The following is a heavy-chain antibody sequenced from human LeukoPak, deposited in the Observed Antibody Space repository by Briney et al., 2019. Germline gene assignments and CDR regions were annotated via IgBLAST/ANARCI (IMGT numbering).Heavy chain of an antibody. V-gene: IGHV4-59*01. Sequence: SETLSLTXTVSGGSISSYYWSWIRQPPGKGLEWIGYIYYSGSTNYNPSLKSRVTISVDTSKNHFSLKLSSVTAADTAVYYCARDYYDSSGPYYYYYMDVWGKGTTVTVSS. CDR1: GGSISSYY. J-gene: IGHJ6*03. CDR2: IYYSGST. D-gene: IGHD3-22*01. CDR3: ARDYYDSSGPYYYYYMDV.